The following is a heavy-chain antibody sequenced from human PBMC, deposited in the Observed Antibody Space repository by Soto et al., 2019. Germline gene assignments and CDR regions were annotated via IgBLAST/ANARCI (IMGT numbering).Heavy chain of an antibody. CDR1: GYTFTSYD. CDR3: ARGRLGYCSGGSCYSGVY. Sequence: ASVKVSCKASGYTFTSYDINWVRQATGQGLEWMGWMNPNSGNTGYAQKFQGRVTMTRNTSISTAYMELSSLRSEDTAVYYCARGRLGYCSGGSCYSGVYWGQGTLVTVSS. J-gene: IGHJ4*02. V-gene: IGHV1-8*01. D-gene: IGHD2-15*01. CDR2: MNPNSGNT.